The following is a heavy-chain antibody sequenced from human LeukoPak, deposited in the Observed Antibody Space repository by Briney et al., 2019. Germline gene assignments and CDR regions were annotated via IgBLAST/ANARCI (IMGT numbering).Heavy chain of an antibody. V-gene: IGHV3-30*18. D-gene: IGHD1-14*01. CDR2: ISEDGINK. CDR1: GFTFSNYG. Sequence: GGSLRLSCAASGFTFSNYGMHCVRQAPGKGREWVAGISEDGINKYYADSVKGRFTISRDNSNNTLFLQMNSLRAEDTAVYYCAKDRETTASGTFDYWGQGTLVTVSS. CDR3: AKDRETTASGTFDY. J-gene: IGHJ4*02.